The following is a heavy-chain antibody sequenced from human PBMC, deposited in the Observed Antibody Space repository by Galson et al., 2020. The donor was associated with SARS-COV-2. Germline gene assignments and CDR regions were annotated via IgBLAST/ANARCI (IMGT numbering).Heavy chain of an antibody. CDR2: IIPIFGTA. J-gene: IGHJ3*01. Sequence: SVKVSCKASGGTFSTNSINTINWVRQAPGQGLEWMGGIIPIFGTADYAQKFQGRVTIVADESTNTVNMELSSLRSEDTAIYYCARGTGHHYEGTAYKGDALDLWGPGTMVTVSS. CDR1: GGTFSTNSINT. D-gene: IGHD3-16*01. V-gene: IGHV1-69*13. CDR3: ARGTGHHYEGTAYKGDALDL.